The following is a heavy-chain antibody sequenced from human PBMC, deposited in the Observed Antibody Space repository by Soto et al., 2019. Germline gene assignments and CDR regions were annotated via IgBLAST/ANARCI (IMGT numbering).Heavy chain of an antibody. J-gene: IGHJ4*02. CDR3: AHRRAQQLLARSYYFDF. CDR1: GFSLSTSGVS. Sequence: QITLKESGPTLVKPTQTLTLTCTFYGFSLSTSGVSVGWIRQPPGKAMEWLALIYWDDEKRYSPSLMSRLTIAKDTSKNLVVLTMTNMDPLYTATYYCAHRRAQQLLARSYYFDFWGQGTLVTVSS. V-gene: IGHV2-5*02. D-gene: IGHD6-13*01. CDR2: IYWDDEK.